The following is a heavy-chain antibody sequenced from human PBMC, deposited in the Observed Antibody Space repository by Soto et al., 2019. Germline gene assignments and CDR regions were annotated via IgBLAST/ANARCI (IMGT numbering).Heavy chain of an antibody. J-gene: IGHJ6*02. V-gene: IGHV1-2*04. D-gene: IGHD3-3*01. CDR3: ARVSCADLRGMDV. Sequence: QVQLVQSGAEVNKPGASVKVSCKASGYTFTGYDMHWLRQAPRQGPEWVGWTNPNSGGTNYAQKFQGWVTMTRDTSVSTADMELSRLRSDDTAVYYCARVSCADLRGMDVWGQGTTVTVAS. CDR2: TNPNSGGT. CDR1: GYTFTGYD.